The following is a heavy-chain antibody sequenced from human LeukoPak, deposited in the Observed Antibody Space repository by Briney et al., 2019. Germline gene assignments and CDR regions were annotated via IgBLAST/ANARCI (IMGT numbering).Heavy chain of an antibody. J-gene: IGHJ6*03. CDR3: ARDRSGVIRGADYYYYMDV. Sequence: SGTLSLTCTVSGGSISSYYWSWIRQPAGKGLEWIGRIYTSGSTNYNPSLKSRVTMSVDTSKNQFSLKLSSVTAADTAVYYCARDRSGVIRGADYYYYMDVWGKGTTVTASS. CDR2: IYTSGST. V-gene: IGHV4-4*07. CDR1: GGSISSYY. D-gene: IGHD1-26*01.